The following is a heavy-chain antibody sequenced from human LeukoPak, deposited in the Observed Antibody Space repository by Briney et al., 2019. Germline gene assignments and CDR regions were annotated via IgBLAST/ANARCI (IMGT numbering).Heavy chain of an antibody. V-gene: IGHV4-34*01. Sequence: SETLSLTCAVYGRSFSGYYWTWIRQTSGKGLEWIGETNHSGITDYNPSLRSRVTISVDTSKNQFSLKLSSVTAADTAIHYCARAVIVVAAATQRNWFDPWGQGTLVTVSS. CDR3: ARAVIVVAAATQRNWFDP. CDR1: GRSFSGYY. D-gene: IGHD2-15*01. CDR2: TNHSGIT. J-gene: IGHJ5*02.